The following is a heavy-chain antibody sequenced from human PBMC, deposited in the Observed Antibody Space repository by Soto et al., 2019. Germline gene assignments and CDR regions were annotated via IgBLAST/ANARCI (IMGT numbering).Heavy chain of an antibody. J-gene: IGHJ4*02. D-gene: IGHD6-19*01. CDR1: GGSISSYY. Sequence: QVQLQESDPGLVKPSETLSLTCTVSGGSISSYYWSWIRQPPGKGLEWIGYIYYSGSTNYNPSLKSRVTISVDTSKNQFSLKLSSVTAADTAVYYCARDSGYSSGRLDYWGQGTLVTVSS. CDR3: ARDSGYSSGRLDY. V-gene: IGHV4-59*01. CDR2: IYYSGST.